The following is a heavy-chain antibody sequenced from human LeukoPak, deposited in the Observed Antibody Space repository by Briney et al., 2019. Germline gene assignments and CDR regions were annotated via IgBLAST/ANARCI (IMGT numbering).Heavy chain of an antibody. CDR3: ATGYCSSTSCRYFDY. D-gene: IGHD2-2*01. CDR2: IIPIFGTA. V-gene: IGHV1-69*01. J-gene: IGHJ4*02. Sequence: GSSVKVSCKASGGTFSSYAISWVRQAPGQGIEWMGGIIPIFGTANYAQKFQGRVTITADESTSTAYMELSSLRSEDTAVYYCATGYCSSTSCRYFDYWGQGTLVTVSS. CDR1: GGTFSSYA.